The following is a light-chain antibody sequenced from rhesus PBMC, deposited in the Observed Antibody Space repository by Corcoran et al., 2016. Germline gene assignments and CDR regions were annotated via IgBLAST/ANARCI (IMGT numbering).Light chain of an antibody. CDR1: ENVNNY. J-gene: IGKJ4*01. CDR2: KAY. V-gene: IGKV1-74*01. CDR3: QHGYGTPLT. Sequence: DIQMTQSPSSLSASVGDRVTITCRASENVNNYLNWYQQKPGKAPKLLIYKAYTLQSGVPSRFSGSGSGTDYTFTISSLQPEDVATYYWQHGYGTPLTFGGGTKVEIK.